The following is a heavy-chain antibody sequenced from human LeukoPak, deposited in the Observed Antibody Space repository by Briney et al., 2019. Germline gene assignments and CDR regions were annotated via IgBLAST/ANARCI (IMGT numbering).Heavy chain of an antibody. CDR3: AREWAPYSSTVTTYFDY. Sequence: PGGSLRLSCAASGFTVSSNYMSWVRQAPGKGLEWVSVIYSGGGTYYADSVKGRFTISRDNSKNTLYLQMNSLRAEDTAVYYCAREWAPYSSTVTTYFDYWGQGTLVTVSS. CDR1: GFTVSSNY. CDR2: IYSGGGT. J-gene: IGHJ4*02. D-gene: IGHD4-17*01. V-gene: IGHV3-66*01.